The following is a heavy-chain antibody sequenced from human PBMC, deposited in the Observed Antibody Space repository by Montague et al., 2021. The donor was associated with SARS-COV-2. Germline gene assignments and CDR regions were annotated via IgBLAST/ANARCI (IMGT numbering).Heavy chain of an antibody. J-gene: IGHJ6*02. CDR3: ASHCGGGRCYFGMDV. V-gene: IGHV4-34*01. D-gene: IGHD2-15*01. Sequence: SETLSLTCDVYGGSFSSYWGWIRQPPGRGLEWVGQISHGGGTNYNPSLKSRVTTSVDTSKNQVSLKLSSVTAADTAVYYCASHCGGGRCYFGMDVWGQGTTVTVSS. CDR2: ISHGGGT. CDR1: GGSFSSY.